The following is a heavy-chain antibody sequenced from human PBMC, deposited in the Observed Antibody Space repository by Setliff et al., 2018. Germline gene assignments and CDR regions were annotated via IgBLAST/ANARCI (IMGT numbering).Heavy chain of an antibody. V-gene: IGHV4-30-4*08. CDR2: IYYSGNT. Sequence: TLSLTCTVSGGPISRGDYYWTWIRQPPGKGLEWLGFIYYSGNTFYNPSLKSRLTISVDTSKNLFSLKLSSVTAADTAVYYCSRQLYYYGTPGYFDYWGQGTLVTVSS. CDR1: GGPISRGDYY. CDR3: SRQLYYYGTPGYFDY. J-gene: IGHJ4*02. D-gene: IGHD3-10*01.